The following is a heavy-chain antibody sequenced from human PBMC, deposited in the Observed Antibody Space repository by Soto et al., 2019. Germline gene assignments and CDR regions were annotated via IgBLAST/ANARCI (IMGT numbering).Heavy chain of an antibody. Sequence: SETLSLTCAVYGGSFSGYYWSWIRQPPGKGLEWIGEINHSGSTNYNPSLKSRVTISVDTSKNQFSLKLSSVTAADTVVYYCARGSTYSSSWYSDYWGQGTLVTVSS. CDR3: ARGSTYSSSWYSDY. V-gene: IGHV4-34*01. J-gene: IGHJ4*02. CDR1: GGSFSGYY. CDR2: INHSGST. D-gene: IGHD6-13*01.